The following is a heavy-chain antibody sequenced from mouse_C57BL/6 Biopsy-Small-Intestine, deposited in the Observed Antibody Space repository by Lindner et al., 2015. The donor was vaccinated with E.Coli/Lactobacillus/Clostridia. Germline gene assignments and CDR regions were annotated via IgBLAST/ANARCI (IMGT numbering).Heavy chain of an antibody. CDR1: GGTFSSYA. J-gene: IGHJ1*01. D-gene: IGHD1-1*01. Sequence: SVKVSCKASGGTFSSYAISWVRQAPGQGLEWMGGIIPIFGTANYAQKFQGRVTITADESTSTAYIELSSLRSEDTAVYYCARAYRGYSSGWYYYHGMDVWGQGTTVTVSS. CDR3: ARAYRGYSSGWYYYHGMDV. CDR2: IIPIFGTA. V-gene: IGHV1-81*01.